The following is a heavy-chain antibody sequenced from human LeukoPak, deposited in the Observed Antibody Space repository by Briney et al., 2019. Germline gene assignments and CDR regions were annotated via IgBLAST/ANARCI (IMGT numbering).Heavy chain of an antibody. Sequence: ASVKVSCKASGYTFTGYYMHWVRQAPGQGLEWMGWINPNSGGTNYAQKFQGRVTMTRDTSISTAYMELSRLRSDDTAVYYCTRDDTVTTSFAWGGRSYYFDYWGQGTLVTVSS. J-gene: IGHJ4*02. V-gene: IGHV1-2*02. CDR1: GYTFTGYY. CDR2: INPNSGGT. CDR3: TRDDTVTTSFAWGGRSYYFDY. D-gene: IGHD4-17*01.